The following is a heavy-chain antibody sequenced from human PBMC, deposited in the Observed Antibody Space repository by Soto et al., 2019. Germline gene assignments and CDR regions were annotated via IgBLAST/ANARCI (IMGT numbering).Heavy chain of an antibody. CDR2: TYYRSKWYN. D-gene: IGHD1-26*01. J-gene: IGHJ5*01. CDR3: VRLIGNSWLDF. V-gene: IGHV6-1*01. Sequence: SQTLSLTCAISGDSVSSSSVTWNWIRQSPSRGLEWLGRTYYRSKWYNDYAESVKSRITINPDTSKNQFSLHLNSVTPEDTAVYSCVRLIGNSWLDFWGQATLVSVSS. CDR1: GDSVSSSSVT.